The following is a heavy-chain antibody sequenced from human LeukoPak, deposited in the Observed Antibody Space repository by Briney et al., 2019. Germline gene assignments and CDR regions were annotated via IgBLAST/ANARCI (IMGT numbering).Heavy chain of an antibody. CDR2: MNPNSGNT. CDR1: GYTFTSYD. Sequence: GASVKVSCKASGYTFTSYDINWVRQATGQGLEWMGWMNPNSGNTGYAQKFQGRVTMTRNTSISTAYMELSSLRSEDTAVYYCARRSLAAAGFDYWGQGTLVTVSS. D-gene: IGHD6-13*01. J-gene: IGHJ4*02. V-gene: IGHV1-8*01. CDR3: ARRSLAAAGFDY.